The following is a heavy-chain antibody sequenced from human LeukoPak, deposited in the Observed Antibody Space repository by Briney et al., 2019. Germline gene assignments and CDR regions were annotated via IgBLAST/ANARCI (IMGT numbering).Heavy chain of an antibody. J-gene: IGHJ2*01. CDR2: INPNSGGT. Sequence: GASVKVSCKASGYTFTGYYMHWVRQAPGQGLEWMGWINPNSGGTNYAQKFQGRVTMTRDTSISTAYMELSRLRSDDTAVYYCARDLVRGVIGPYWYFDLWGRGTLVTVSS. CDR3: ARDLVRGVIGPYWYFDL. CDR1: GYTFTGYY. V-gene: IGHV1-2*02. D-gene: IGHD3-10*01.